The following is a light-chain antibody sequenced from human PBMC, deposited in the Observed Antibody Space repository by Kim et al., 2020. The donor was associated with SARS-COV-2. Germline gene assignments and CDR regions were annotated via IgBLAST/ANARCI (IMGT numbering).Light chain of an antibody. CDR2: WAS. CDR3: QQYYSTPLT. V-gene: IGKV4-1*01. J-gene: IGKJ4*01. CDR1: QCVLYSSNNKNY. Sequence: ANINCKSSQCVLYSSNNKNYLAWYQQKPGQPPKLLIYWASTRESGVPDRFSGSGSGTDFTLTISSLQAEDVAVYYCQQYYSTPLTFGGGTKVDIK.